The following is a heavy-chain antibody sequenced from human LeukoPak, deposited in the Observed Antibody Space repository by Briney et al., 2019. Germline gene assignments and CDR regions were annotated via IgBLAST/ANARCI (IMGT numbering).Heavy chain of an antibody. CDR1: GGSISSHY. V-gene: IGHV4-59*11. D-gene: IGHD4-23*01. Sequence: PSETLSLTCTVSGGSISSHYWSWIRQPPGKGLEWIGYIYYSGSTNYNPSLKSQVTISVDTSKNQFSLKLSSVTAADTAVYYCARDVRWYSGFDYWGQGTLVTVSS. CDR2: IYYSGST. J-gene: IGHJ4*02. CDR3: ARDVRWYSGFDY.